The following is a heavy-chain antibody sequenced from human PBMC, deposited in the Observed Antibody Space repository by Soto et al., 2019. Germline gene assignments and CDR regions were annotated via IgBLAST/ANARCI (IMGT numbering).Heavy chain of an antibody. CDR2: IYYSGST. CDR1: GGSISSYY. V-gene: IGHV4-59*01. CDR3: ARSDWGNAVDI. Sequence: SETLSLTCTVSGGSISSYYWSWIRQPPGKGLEWIGYIYYSGSTNYNPSLKSRVTISVDTSKNQFSLKLSSVTAADTAVYYCARSDWGNAVDIWGQGTMVTVS. D-gene: IGHD3-16*01. J-gene: IGHJ3*02.